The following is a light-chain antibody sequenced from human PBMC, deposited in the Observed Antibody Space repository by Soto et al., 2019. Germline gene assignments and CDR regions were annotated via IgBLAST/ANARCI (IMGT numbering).Light chain of an antibody. V-gene: IGKV3-11*01. CDR2: DAS. CDR3: QQRSNWPRT. CDR1: KSVISS. Sequence: EIVLTQSPATLSLSPGERATLSCRASKSVISSLGWYQQKAGQAPRLLIYDASNRATGIPARFSGSGSGTDFTLTISSLEPEDFAVYYCQQRSNWPRTFGQGTKVEIK. J-gene: IGKJ1*01.